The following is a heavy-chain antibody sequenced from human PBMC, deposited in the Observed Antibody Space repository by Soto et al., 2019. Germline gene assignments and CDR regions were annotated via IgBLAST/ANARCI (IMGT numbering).Heavy chain of an antibody. Sequence: QVQLQESGPGLVKPSQTLSLTCTVSGGSVSSGGQYWSWIRQHPGKGLEWIGNIYYSGDTFYNPSLRSRITIPVATPRNQFSLRLSSVPAADTAVYYCARRHPLFYFGLWGRGTLLTVSS. CDR3: ARRHPLFYFGL. V-gene: IGHV4-31*03. CDR2: IYYSGDT. J-gene: IGHJ2*01. CDR1: GGSVSSGGQY.